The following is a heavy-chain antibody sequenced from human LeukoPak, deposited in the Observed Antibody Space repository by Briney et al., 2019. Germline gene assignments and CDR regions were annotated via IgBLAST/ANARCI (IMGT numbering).Heavy chain of an antibody. V-gene: IGHV5-10-1*01. CDR1: GYSFTSYW. CDR3: ARTVAPAAMMPTQRHGMDV. CDR2: IDPSDSYT. D-gene: IGHD2-2*01. Sequence: GGSLRLSCKGSGYSFTSYWISWVRQMPGKGLEWMGRIDPSDSYTNYSPSFQGHVTISADKSISTAYLQWSSLKASDTAMYYCARTVAPAAMMPTQRHGMDVWGQGTTVTVSS. J-gene: IGHJ6*02.